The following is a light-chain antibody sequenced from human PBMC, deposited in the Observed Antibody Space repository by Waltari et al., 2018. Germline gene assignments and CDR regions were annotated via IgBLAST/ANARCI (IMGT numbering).Light chain of an antibody. CDR1: QNLLYSSNNMNF. V-gene: IGKV4-1*01. CDR3: QQYYSAPIT. CDR2: WAS. Sequence: DIVMTQSPDSLAVSLGERATINCKSGQNLLYSSNNMNFLAWYQQKPGQPPKLLISWASTRESGAPDRFSGSGSGTDFTLTISSLQAEDVAVYYCQQYYSAPITFGQGTRLEIK. J-gene: IGKJ5*01.